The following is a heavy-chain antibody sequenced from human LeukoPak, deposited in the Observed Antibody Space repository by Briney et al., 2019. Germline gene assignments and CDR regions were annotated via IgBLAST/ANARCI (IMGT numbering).Heavy chain of an antibody. V-gene: IGHV3-21*01. D-gene: IGHD3-22*01. CDR1: GFTFSGYS. J-gene: IGHJ4*02. CDR2: FGTRSTSI. Sequence: GGSLRLSCTASGFTFSGYSMNWIRQAPGKGLEWVSSFGTRSTSIYHAGSVKGRFAISGDNAKNSLYLQMNSLRAEDTALYYCAREVSEGFDFWGQGTLVTVSS. CDR3: AREVSEGFDF.